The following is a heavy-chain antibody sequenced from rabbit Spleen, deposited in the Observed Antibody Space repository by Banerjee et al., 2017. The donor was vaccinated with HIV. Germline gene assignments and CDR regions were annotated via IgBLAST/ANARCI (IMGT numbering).Heavy chain of an antibody. CDR1: GFSFSAGYY. Sequence: QSLEESGGDLVKPGASLTLTCTASGFSFSAGYYMCWVRQAPGKGLEWIACIHGGSKNNIYYASWAKGRFTISKTSSTTVTLQMTSLTVADTATYFCARNYVNAFDPWGPGTLVTVS. CDR2: IHGGSKNNI. CDR3: ARNYVNAFDP. D-gene: IGHD1-1*01. J-gene: IGHJ2*01. V-gene: IGHV1S40*01.